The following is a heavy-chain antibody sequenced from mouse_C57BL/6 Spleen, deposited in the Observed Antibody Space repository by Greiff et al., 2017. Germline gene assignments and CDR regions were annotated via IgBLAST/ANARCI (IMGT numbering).Heavy chain of an antibody. CDR2: IDPENGDT. V-gene: IGHV14-4*01. CDR3: TRGGSSPFAY. J-gene: IGHJ3*01. CDR1: GFNIKDDY. Sequence: EVKLMESGAELVRPGASVKLSCTASGFNIKDDYMHWVKQRPEQGLEWIGWIDPENGDTEYASKFQGKATITADTSSNTAYLQLRSLTSEDTAVYYGTRGGSSPFAYWGQGTLVTVSA. D-gene: IGHD1-1*01.